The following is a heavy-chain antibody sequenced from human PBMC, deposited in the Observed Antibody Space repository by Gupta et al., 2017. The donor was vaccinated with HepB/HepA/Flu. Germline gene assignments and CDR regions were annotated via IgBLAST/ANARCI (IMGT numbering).Heavy chain of an antibody. CDR1: GFSLSTSGVG. V-gene: IGHV2-5*02. D-gene: IGHD3-10*01. Sequence: QITLKESGPTLVKPTQTLTLTCTFSGFSLSTSGVGVAWIRQPPGKALEWLTLIYWDDDKFYSPSLNTRLTITKDTSKNQVVITMTNIDPVDTATYFCAHRNYYGSGGYYRYFDYWGQGTLVTVSS. CDR3: AHRNYYGSGGYYRYFDY. J-gene: IGHJ4*02. CDR2: IYWDDDK.